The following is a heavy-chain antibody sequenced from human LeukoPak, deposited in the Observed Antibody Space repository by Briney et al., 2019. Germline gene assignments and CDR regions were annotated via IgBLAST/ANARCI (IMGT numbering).Heavy chain of an antibody. V-gene: IGHV1-2*06. D-gene: IGHD4-23*01. Sequence: ASVKVSCKASGYSFTGYYMHWVRQAPGQGLEWRGRINPNSGGTNYAQKFQGRVTMTRDTSISTAYMELSSLRSDDTAVYYCARDLSMTMVVTRDALDIWGQGTMVTVSS. CDR1: GYSFTGYY. CDR3: ARDLSMTMVVTRDALDI. CDR2: INPNSGGT. J-gene: IGHJ3*02.